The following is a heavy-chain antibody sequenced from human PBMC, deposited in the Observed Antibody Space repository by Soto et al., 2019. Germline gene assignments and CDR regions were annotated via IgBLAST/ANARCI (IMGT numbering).Heavy chain of an antibody. V-gene: IGHV3-33*01. CDR2: IWYDGSNK. CDR3: ARVQSEQWLRLSSAPAQDYYYYYGMDV. CDR1: GFTFSSYG. Sequence: GGSLRLSCAASGFTFSSYGMHWVRQAPGKGLEWVAVIWYDGSNKYYADSVKGRFTISRDNSKNTLYLQMNSLRAEDTAVYYCARVQSEQWLRLSSAPAQDYYYYYGMDVWGQGTTVTVSS. J-gene: IGHJ6*02. D-gene: IGHD5-12*01.